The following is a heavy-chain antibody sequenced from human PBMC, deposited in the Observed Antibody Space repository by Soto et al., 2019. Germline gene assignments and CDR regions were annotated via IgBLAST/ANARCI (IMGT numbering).Heavy chain of an antibody. Sequence: SETLSLTCAVSGGFISSSNWWSWVRQPPGKGLEWIGEIYHSGSTNYNPSLKSRVTISVDKSKNQFSLKLSSVTAADTAVYYCARDYELELRVSGDYYYYGMDVWGQGTTVTVSS. CDR3: ARDYELELRVSGDYYYYGMDV. CDR2: IYHSGST. D-gene: IGHD1-7*01. V-gene: IGHV4-4*02. J-gene: IGHJ6*02. CDR1: GGFISSSNW.